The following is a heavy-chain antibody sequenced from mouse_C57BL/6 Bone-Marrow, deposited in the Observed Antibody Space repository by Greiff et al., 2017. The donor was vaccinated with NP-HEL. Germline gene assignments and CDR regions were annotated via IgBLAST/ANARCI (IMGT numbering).Heavy chain of an antibody. CDR1: GYTFTSYG. Sequence: QVQLQQSGAELARPGASVKLSCKASGYTFTSYGISWVKQRTGQGLEWIGELYPRSGNTYYNEKFKGKATRTADKSSSTADMELRSLTSEDSAVYFCARGSYYGSLYFDYWGQGTTLTVSS. J-gene: IGHJ2*01. D-gene: IGHD1-1*01. V-gene: IGHV1-81*01. CDR3: ARGSYYGSLYFDY. CDR2: LYPRSGNT.